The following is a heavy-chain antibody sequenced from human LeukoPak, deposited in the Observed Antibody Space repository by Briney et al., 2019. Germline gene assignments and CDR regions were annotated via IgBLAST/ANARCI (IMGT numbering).Heavy chain of an antibody. J-gene: IGHJ5*02. CDR1: GFTFSSYW. Sequence: PGGSLRLSCAASGFTFSSYWMSWVRQAPGKGLEWVANIRQDGSEKYYVDSVKGRFTISRDNAKNSLYLQMNSLRAEDTAVYYCARAKEGNWFDPWGQGTLVTVSS. CDR2: IRQDGSEK. CDR3: ARAKEGNWFDP. V-gene: IGHV3-7*01.